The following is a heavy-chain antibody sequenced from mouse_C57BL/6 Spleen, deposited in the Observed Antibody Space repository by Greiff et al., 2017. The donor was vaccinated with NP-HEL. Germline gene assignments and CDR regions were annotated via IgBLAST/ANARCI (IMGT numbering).Heavy chain of an antibody. V-gene: IGHV1-7*01. CDR3: ARDYGSSYGGVAY. CDR2: INPSSGYT. D-gene: IGHD1-1*01. CDR1: GYTFTSYW. Sequence: QVQLQQSGAELAKPGASVKLSCMASGYTFTSYWMHWVKQRPGQGLEWIGYINPSSGYTKYNQKFKDKATLTADKSSSTAYMQLSSLTYEDSAVYYCARDYGSSYGGVAYWGQGTLVTVSA. J-gene: IGHJ3*01.